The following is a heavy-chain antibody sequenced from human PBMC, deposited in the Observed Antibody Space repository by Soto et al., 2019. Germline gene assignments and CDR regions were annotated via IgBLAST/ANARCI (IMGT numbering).Heavy chain of an antibody. J-gene: IGHJ6*03. CDR3: ARNYDRLTYCYYYYMDV. D-gene: IGHD3-3*01. V-gene: IGHV1-18*01. Sequence: VASVKVSCKASGYTFTSYGISWVRQAPGQGLEWMGWISAYNGNTNYAQKLQGRVTMTTDTSTSTAYMELRSLRSDDTAVYYCARNYDRLTYCYYYYMDVWGKGTTVTVSS. CDR1: GYTFTSYG. CDR2: ISAYNGNT.